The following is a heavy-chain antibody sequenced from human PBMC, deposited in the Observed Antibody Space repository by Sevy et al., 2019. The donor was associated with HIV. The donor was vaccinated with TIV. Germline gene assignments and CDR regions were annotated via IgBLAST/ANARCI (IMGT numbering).Heavy chain of an antibody. J-gene: IGHJ4*02. Sequence: GGSLRLSCAASGFMFSSYEMNWVRQAPGKGLEWILYISSSSSTIYYADSVKGRFTISRDNANNSLYLQMNSLRTDDTAVYYCARDLPPSATTVAHFDYWGPGTLVTVSS. D-gene: IGHD4-17*01. CDR1: GFMFSSYE. CDR2: ISSSSSTI. CDR3: ARDLPPSATTVAHFDY. V-gene: IGHV3-48*03.